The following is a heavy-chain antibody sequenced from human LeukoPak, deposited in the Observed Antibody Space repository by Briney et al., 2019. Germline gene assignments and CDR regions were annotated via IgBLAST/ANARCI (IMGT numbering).Heavy chain of an antibody. V-gene: IGHV3-21*01. CDR2: ISSGSSYI. CDR3: ARVDSGYSQEGYRIDV. CDR1: GFTFSSYA. D-gene: IGHD5-12*01. J-gene: IGHJ6*02. Sequence: GGSLRLSCAASGFTFSSYAMSWVRQAPGKGLEWVSSISSGSSYIYYADSVKGRFTISRDNAKNSLYLQMNSLRAEDTAVYYCARVDSGYSQEGYRIDVWGQGTTVNV.